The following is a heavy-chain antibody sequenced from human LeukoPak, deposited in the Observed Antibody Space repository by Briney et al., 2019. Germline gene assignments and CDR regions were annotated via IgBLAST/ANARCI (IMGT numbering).Heavy chain of an antibody. V-gene: IGHV3-30*04. J-gene: IGHJ4*02. Sequence: PGGSLRLSRAASGFTFSSYAMHWVRQAPGKGLEWVAVISYDGSNKYYADSVKGRFTISRDNSKDTLYLQMNSLRAEDTAVYYCARDLTYYDILTGLFYWGQGTLVTVSS. CDR3: ARDLTYYDILTGLFY. D-gene: IGHD3-9*01. CDR1: GFTFSSYA. CDR2: ISYDGSNK.